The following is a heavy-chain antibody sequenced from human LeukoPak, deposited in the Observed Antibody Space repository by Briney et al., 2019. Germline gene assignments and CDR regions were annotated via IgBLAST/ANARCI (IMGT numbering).Heavy chain of an antibody. CDR2: IKQDGSEK. CDR1: GFTFSSCW. Sequence: GSLRLSCAASGFTFSSCWMSWVRQAPGKGLEWVANIKQDGSEKYYVDSVKGRFTISRDNAKNSLYLQMNSLRAEDTAVYYCASGRYSGSYYGLYFDYWGQGTLVTVSS. D-gene: IGHD1-26*01. CDR3: ASGRYSGSYYGLYFDY. V-gene: IGHV3-7*01. J-gene: IGHJ4*02.